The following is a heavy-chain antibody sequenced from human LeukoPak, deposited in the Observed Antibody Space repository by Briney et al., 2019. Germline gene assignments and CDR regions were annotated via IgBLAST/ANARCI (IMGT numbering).Heavy chain of an antibody. D-gene: IGHD5-18*01. CDR1: GFTFSSYS. V-gene: IGHV3-21*01. Sequence: GGSLRLSCAASGFTFSSYSMNWVRQAPGKGLEWVSSISSRSSYICYADSVKGRFTISRDNAKNSLYLQMNSLRAEDTAVYYCARGPDSPRSFDYWGQGTLVTVSS. CDR2: ISSRSSYI. CDR3: ARGPDSPRSFDY. J-gene: IGHJ4*02.